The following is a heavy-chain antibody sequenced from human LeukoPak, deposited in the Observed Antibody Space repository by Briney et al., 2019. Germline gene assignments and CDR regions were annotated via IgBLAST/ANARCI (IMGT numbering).Heavy chain of an antibody. CDR3: ARSSYDFWSGYLYYYYYYYMDV. Sequence: SVEVSCKASGGTFSSYAISWVRQAPGQGLEWMGGIIPIFGTANYAQKFQGRVTITADESTSTAYMELSSLRSEDTAVYYCARSSYDFWSGYLYYYYYYYMDVWGKGTTVTVSS. CDR1: GGTFSSYA. CDR2: IIPIFGTA. J-gene: IGHJ6*03. D-gene: IGHD3-3*01. V-gene: IGHV1-69*13.